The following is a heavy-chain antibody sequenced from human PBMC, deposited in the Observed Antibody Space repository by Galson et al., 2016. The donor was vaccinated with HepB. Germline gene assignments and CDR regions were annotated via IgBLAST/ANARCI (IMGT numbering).Heavy chain of an antibody. Sequence: SLRLSCAASGFTLSRNGMHWVRQAPGKGLEWVAVISYDGSKKYYADSVKGRFTISRDNSKNTLYLQMNSLRAEDTAVYYCAKDANCGGDCYLYYFDYWGQGTLVTVSS. CDR1: GFTLSRNG. J-gene: IGHJ4*02. CDR3: AKDANCGGDCYLYYFDY. D-gene: IGHD2-21*02. CDR2: ISYDGSKK. V-gene: IGHV3-30*18.